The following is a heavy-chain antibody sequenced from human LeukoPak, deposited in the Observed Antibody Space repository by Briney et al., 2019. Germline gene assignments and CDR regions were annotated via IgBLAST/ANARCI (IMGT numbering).Heavy chain of an antibody. CDR1: GFTFSSYS. CDR3: TRSKPWGYCSGGSCYPTYYYYYYMDV. CDR2: ISSSSNYI. Sequence: GGSLRLSCAASGFTFSSYSMNWVRQAPGRGLEWVSSISSSSNYIYYVDSVKGRFTISRDNAKNSLFLQMNSLRAEDTAVYFCTRSKPWGYCSGGSCYPTYYYYYYMDVWGKGTTVTVSS. D-gene: IGHD2-15*01. V-gene: IGHV3-21*01. J-gene: IGHJ6*03.